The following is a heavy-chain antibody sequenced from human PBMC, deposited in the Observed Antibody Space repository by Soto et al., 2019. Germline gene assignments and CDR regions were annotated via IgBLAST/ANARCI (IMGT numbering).Heavy chain of an antibody. CDR3: ARDLLDTAMALDY. D-gene: IGHD5-18*01. Sequence: SETLSLTCTVSGGSVSSGSYYWSWIRQPPGKGLEWIGYIYYSGSTNYNPSLKSRVTISVDTSKNQFSLKLSSVTAADTAVYYCARDLLDTAMALDYWGQGTLVTVSS. V-gene: IGHV4-61*01. CDR2: IYYSGST. CDR1: GGSVSSGSYY. J-gene: IGHJ4*02.